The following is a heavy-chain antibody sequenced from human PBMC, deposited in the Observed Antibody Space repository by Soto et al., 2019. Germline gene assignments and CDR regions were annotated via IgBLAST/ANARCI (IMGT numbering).Heavy chain of an antibody. V-gene: IGHV1-69*13. CDR3: ERGYCSSTSCYSGFDP. D-gene: IGHD2-2*01. Sequence: SVKVSCKASGGTFSSYAISWVRQAPGQGLEWMGGIIPIFGTANYAQKFQGRVTITADESTSTAYMELSSLRSEDTAVYYCERGYCSSTSCYSGFDPWGQGTLVTVSS. J-gene: IGHJ5*02. CDR1: GGTFSSYA. CDR2: IIPIFGTA.